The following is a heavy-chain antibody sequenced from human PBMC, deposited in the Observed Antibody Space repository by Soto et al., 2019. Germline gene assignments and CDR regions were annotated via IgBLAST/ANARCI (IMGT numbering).Heavy chain of an antibody. D-gene: IGHD6-13*01. V-gene: IGHV1-69*05. Sequence: SVKVSCKASGGTFSSYAISWVRQAPGQGLEWMGGIIPIFGTANYAQKFQGSVTITTDESTSTAYMELSSLRSEDTAVYYCARDRRNIAAAGRPYYYYGMDVWGQGTTVTVS. J-gene: IGHJ6*02. CDR1: GGTFSSYA. CDR2: IIPIFGTA. CDR3: ARDRRNIAAAGRPYYYYGMDV.